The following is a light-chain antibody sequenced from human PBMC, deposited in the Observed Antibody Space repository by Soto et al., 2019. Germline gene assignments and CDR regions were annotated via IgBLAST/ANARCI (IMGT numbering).Light chain of an antibody. Sequence: EIVLTQSPGTLSLSPGDRATLSCRARQSVSSSYLAWYQQKPGQAPRLLIYGASSRATGIPDRFSGSGSGTDFTLTISILEPEDFAVYYCQQYGSSPLTFGGGTKVEIK. CDR2: GAS. CDR3: QQYGSSPLT. CDR1: QSVSSSY. V-gene: IGKV3-20*01. J-gene: IGKJ4*01.